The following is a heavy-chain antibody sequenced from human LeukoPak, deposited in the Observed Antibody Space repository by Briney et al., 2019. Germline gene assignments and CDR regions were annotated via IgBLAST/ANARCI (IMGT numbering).Heavy chain of an antibody. Sequence: SETLSLTCTVSGGSVSSGNYYWSWIRQPPGKGLEWIGYIYYSGSTNYNPSLKSRVTISVDTSKNQFSLKLSSVTAADTAMYYCARSDYYGSGSHTLFDAFDIWGQGTRVTVSS. CDR1: GGSVSSGNYY. D-gene: IGHD3-10*01. CDR3: ARSDYYGSGSHTLFDAFDI. J-gene: IGHJ3*02. V-gene: IGHV4-61*01. CDR2: IYYSGST.